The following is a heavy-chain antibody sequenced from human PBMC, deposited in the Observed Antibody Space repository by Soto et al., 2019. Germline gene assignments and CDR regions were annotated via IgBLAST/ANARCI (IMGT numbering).Heavy chain of an antibody. CDR1: GGSISSGGYS. CDR2: IYHSGST. Sequence: SETLSLTCAVSGGSISSGGYSWSWIRQPPGKGLEWIGYIYHSGSTYYIPSLKSRVTISVDRSKNQFSLKLSSVTAADTAVYYCARGAPVRFDPWGQGTRVTVSS. CDR3: ARGAPVRFDP. D-gene: IGHD2-8*01. J-gene: IGHJ5*02. V-gene: IGHV4-30-2*01.